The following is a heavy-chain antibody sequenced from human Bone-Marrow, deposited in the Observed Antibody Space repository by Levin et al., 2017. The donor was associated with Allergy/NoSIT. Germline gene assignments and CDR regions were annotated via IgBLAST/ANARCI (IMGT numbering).Heavy chain of an antibody. CDR2: IYPGYSDI. D-gene: IGHD3-10*01. CDR1: GYTFSSYW. J-gene: IGHJ3*02. CDR3: AKIFGSGNPNDGVDI. V-gene: IGHV5-51*01. Sequence: GGSLRLSCRGSGYTFSSYWIAWVRQMPGKGLEWMGFIYPGYSDIRYGPSFHAQVTISADKSINTAYLQWSSLKASDTAMYYCAKIFGSGNPNDGVDIWGQGTMVTVAS.